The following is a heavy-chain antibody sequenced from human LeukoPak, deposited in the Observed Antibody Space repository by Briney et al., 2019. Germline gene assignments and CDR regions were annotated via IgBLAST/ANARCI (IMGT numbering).Heavy chain of an antibody. Sequence: GGSLRLSCAASGFTVSSNYMSWVRQAPGKGLEWVSVIYRGGSTYYADSVKGRFTISRDNSKNTLYLQMNSLRAEDTAVYYCARDPGDSSGYRYWYFDLWGRGTLVTVSS. V-gene: IGHV3-66*01. CDR1: GFTVSSNY. CDR2: IYRGGST. CDR3: ARDPGDSSGYRYWYFDL. D-gene: IGHD3-22*01. J-gene: IGHJ2*01.